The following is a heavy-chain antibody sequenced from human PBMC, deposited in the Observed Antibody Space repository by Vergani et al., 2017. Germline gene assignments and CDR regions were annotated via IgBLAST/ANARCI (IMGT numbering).Heavy chain of an antibody. CDR1: GFTFSSYG. V-gene: IGHV3-30*02. D-gene: IGHD1-7*01. Sequence: VQLVESGGGLVKPGGSLRLSCAASGFTFSSYGMHWVRQAPGKGLEWVAFIRYDGSNKYYADSVKGRFTISRDNSKNTLYLQMNSLRAEDTAVYYCAKGKYNWNYADVWGQGTTVTVSS. CDR3: AKGKYNWNYADV. CDR2: IRYDGSNK. J-gene: IGHJ6*02.